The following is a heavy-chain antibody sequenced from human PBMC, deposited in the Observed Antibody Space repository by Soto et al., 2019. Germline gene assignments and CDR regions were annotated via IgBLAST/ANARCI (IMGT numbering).Heavy chain of an antibody. V-gene: IGHV5-51*03. CDR3: ARSASYYGSGSYTNI. CDR2: IYPGDSDT. D-gene: IGHD3-10*01. J-gene: IGHJ3*02. CDR1: GYSFTSYW. Sequence: EVQLVQSGAEVKKPGESLKISCKGSGYSFTSYWIGWVRQMPGKGLEWMGIIYPGDSDTRYSPSFQGQVTISADKSISTAYLQWSSLKASDTAMYYCARSASYYGSGSYTNIWGQGTMVTVSS.